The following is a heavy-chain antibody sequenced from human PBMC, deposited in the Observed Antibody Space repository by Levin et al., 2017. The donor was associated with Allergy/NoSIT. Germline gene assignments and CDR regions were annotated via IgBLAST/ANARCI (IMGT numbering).Heavy chain of an antibody. D-gene: IGHD2-15*01. CDR2: ITDDGVNT. Sequence: PGGSLRLSCAASGFTFRNYAMSWVRRAPGKGLECVSVITDDGVNTAYADSVKGRFSISRDNSKNMLYLQMNTLRAEDTAIYYCAKGILGRCGGSRCYPFDYWGHGTLVTVSS. V-gene: IGHV3-23*01. CDR1: GFTFRNYA. CDR3: AKGILGRCGGSRCYPFDY. J-gene: IGHJ4*01.